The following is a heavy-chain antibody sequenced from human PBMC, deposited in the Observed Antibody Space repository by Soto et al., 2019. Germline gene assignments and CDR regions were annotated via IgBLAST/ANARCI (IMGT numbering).Heavy chain of an antibody. CDR3: ARQGGYYDILTGYYGNWFDP. CDR1: GGSISSYY. CDR2: IYYSGST. V-gene: IGHV4-59*08. J-gene: IGHJ5*02. Sequence: SETLSLTCTVSGGSISSYYWSWIRQPPGKGLEWIGYIYYSGSTNYNPSLKSRVTISVDTSENQFSLKLSSVTAADTAVYYCARQGGYYDILTGYYGNWFDPWGQGTLVTVSS. D-gene: IGHD3-9*01.